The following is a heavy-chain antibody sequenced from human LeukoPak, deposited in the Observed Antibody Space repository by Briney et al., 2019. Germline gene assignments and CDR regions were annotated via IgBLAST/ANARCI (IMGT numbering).Heavy chain of an antibody. Sequence: GGSLRLSCEASGFSFPYGMSWVRQAPGKGLEWVSGITNSGENTYYADSVKGRFTISRDNSKNTLFLEMNSLRAEDTAVYYCAKAPYYDFWSGYYGDYWGQGTLVTVSS. D-gene: IGHD3-3*01. J-gene: IGHJ4*02. CDR2: ITNSGENT. V-gene: IGHV3-23*01. CDR3: AKAPYYDFWSGYYGDY. CDR1: GFSFPYG.